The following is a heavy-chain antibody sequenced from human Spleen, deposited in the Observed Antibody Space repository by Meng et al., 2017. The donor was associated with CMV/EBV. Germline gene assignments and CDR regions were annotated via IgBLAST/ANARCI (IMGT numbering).Heavy chain of an antibody. CDR2: INPSGGST. CDR3: AREDTHDSSGYFPFDF. V-gene: IGHV1-46*01. Sequence: ASVKVSCKASGYTLTDYYIHWVRQAPGQGLEWMGWINPSGGSTTYAQKFQGRVTMTRDTSTSTVYMELSSLRSEDTAVYYCAREDTHDSSGYFPFDFWGQGTLVTVSS. J-gene: IGHJ4*02. CDR1: GYTLTDYY. D-gene: IGHD3-22*01.